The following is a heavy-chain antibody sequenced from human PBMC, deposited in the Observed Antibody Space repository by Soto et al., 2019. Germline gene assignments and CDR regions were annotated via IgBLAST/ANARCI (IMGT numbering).Heavy chain of an antibody. J-gene: IGHJ4*02. Sequence: SETLSLTCTVSGGSISSGDYYWSWIRQPPGKGLEWIGYIYYSGSTYYNQSLKSRVTISVDTSKNQFSLKLSSVTAADTAVYYCAGALVPAASIYDYWGQGTQVTVSS. CDR3: AGALVPAASIYDY. CDR2: IYYSGST. V-gene: IGHV4-30-4*01. CDR1: GGSISSGDYY. D-gene: IGHD2-2*01.